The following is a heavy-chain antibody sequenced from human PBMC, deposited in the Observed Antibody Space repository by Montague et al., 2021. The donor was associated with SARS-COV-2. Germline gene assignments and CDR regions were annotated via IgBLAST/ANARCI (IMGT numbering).Heavy chain of an antibody. CDR3: AKDRFPPADCVSIDY. CDR2: ISYDATNE. CDR1: GFTFSSYG. J-gene: IGHJ4*02. V-gene: IGHV3-30-3*01. D-gene: IGHD2-2*01. Sequence: SLRLSCAASGFTFSSYGMHWVRQAPGKGLEWVAVISYDATNEHYADSVQGRFTISRGNFKRALYLQMNGLTPDDTALYYCAKDRFPPADCVSIDYWGQGTLVTVSS.